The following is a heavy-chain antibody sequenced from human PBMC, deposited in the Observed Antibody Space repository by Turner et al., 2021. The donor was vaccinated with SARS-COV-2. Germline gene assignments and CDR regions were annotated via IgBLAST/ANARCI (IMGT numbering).Heavy chain of an antibody. CDR1: GGSFSGYY. V-gene: IGHV4-34*02. CDR3: AKGDDSRKSGLL. CDR2: IHPSGTT. J-gene: IGHJ4*02. D-gene: IGHD2-15*01. Sequence: QVQLQQWGAGLLKPSEILSLTCAVYGGSFSGYYWTWIRQPPEKGLEWIGEIHPSGTTYHNPSLKGRVTMSVDTSKNQFYLKVSSVTAADTAVYYCAKGDDSRKSGLLWGQGTLVTVSS.